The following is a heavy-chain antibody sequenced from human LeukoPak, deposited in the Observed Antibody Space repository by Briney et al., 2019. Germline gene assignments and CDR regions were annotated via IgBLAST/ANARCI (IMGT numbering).Heavy chain of an antibody. CDR3: ARDEQWLVRVLPDAFDI. Sequence: GGSLRLSCAASGFTFSSYSMNWVRQAPGKGLEWVSSISSSSSYIYYADSVKGRFTISRDNAKNSLYLQMNSLRAEDTAVYYCARDEQWLVRVLPDAFDIWGQGTMVTVSS. V-gene: IGHV3-21*01. CDR1: GFTFSSYS. CDR2: ISSSSSYI. J-gene: IGHJ3*02. D-gene: IGHD6-19*01.